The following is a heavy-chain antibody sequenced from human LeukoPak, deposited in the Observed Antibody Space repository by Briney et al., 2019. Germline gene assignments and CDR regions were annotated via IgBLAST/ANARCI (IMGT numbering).Heavy chain of an antibody. CDR1: GGSFSGYY. CDR2: IYNSGST. J-gene: IGHJ4*02. CDR3: ARGVVAAAGRTFDF. Sequence: PSETLSLTCAVYGGSFSGYYWSWIRQPPGKGLEWIGYIYNSGSTNYNPSLKSRVIISLDTSKNQFSLKLSSVTAADTAVYYCARGVVAAAGRTFDFWGQGTLVTVSS. D-gene: IGHD6-13*01. V-gene: IGHV4-59*01.